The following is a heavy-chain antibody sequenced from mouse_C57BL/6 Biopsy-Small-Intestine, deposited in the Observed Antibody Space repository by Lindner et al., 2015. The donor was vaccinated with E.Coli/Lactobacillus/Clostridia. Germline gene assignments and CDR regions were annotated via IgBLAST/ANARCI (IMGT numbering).Heavy chain of an antibody. J-gene: IGHJ2*01. Sequence: VQLQESGGGLVKPGGSRKFSCAASGFTFSDYGMHWVRQAPEKGLEWVAYISSGSSTIYYADTVKGRFTISRDNAKNTLFLQMTSLRSEDTAMYYCAKLSFDYWGQGTTLTVSP. V-gene: IGHV5-17*01. CDR1: GFTFSDYG. CDR3: AKLSFDY. CDR2: ISSGSSTI.